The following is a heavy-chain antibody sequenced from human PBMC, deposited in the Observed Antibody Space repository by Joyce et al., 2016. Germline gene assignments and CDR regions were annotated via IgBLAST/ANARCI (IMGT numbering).Heavy chain of an antibody. V-gene: IGHV3-21*01. CDR3: ARDLGYFDY. Sequence: EVHLVESGGGLVKPGGSLRLSCAASGFTFRNYNMNWVRQGPGKGLEWVSSINSGTTYKYYADSVQGRFTISRDNAKNSLYLQMNSLRAEDTAVYYCARDLGYFDYWGQGTLVTVSS. CDR2: INSGTTYK. J-gene: IGHJ4*02. CDR1: GFTFRNYN.